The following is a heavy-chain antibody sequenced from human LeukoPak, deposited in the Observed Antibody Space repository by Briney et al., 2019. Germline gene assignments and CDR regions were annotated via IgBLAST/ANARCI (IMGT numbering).Heavy chain of an antibody. V-gene: IGHV4-4*07. CDR2: IYTSGST. CDR3: ARDFSIWFGEFLPGGTANPRFNWFDP. CDR1: GGSISSYY. J-gene: IGHJ5*02. D-gene: IGHD3-10*01. Sequence: SETLSLTCTVSGGSISSYYWSWIRQPAGKGLEWIGRIYTSGSTNYNPSLKSRVTMSVDTSKNQFSLKLSSVTAADTAVYYCARDFSIWFGEFLPGGTANPRFNWFDPWGQGTLVTVSS.